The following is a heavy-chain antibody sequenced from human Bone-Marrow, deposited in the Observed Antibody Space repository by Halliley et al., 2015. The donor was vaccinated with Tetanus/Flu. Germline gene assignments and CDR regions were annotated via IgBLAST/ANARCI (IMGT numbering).Heavy chain of an antibody. D-gene: IGHD3-22*01. CDR2: ISYDGNYK. CDR1: GFTFSDYA. J-gene: IGHJ4*02. CDR3: ARDPWVIGYKGFFDS. Sequence: SLRLSCAASGFTFSDYAIHWVRQTPGKGFEWVAVISYDGNYKYYADSVKGRFTISRDNSKNTLYLHMNSLRVGDTAVYYCARDPWVIGYKGFFDSWGQGTLVTVSS. V-gene: IGHV3-30-3*01.